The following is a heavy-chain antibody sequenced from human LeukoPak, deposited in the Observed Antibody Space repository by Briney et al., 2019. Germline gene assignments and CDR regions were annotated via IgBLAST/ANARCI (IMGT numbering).Heavy chain of an antibody. CDR1: GYRFTSYW. D-gene: IGHD6-6*01. V-gene: IGHV5-51*01. Sequence: GGALQISFQGSGYRFTSYWIGWGRPVPRKGLEWMGIIYPGDSDTRYSPSFQGQVTISADKSISTAYLQWSSLKASDTAMYYCARTSIAARRPNWFDPWGQGTLVTVSS. J-gene: IGHJ5*02. CDR3: ARTSIAARRPNWFDP. CDR2: IYPGDSDT.